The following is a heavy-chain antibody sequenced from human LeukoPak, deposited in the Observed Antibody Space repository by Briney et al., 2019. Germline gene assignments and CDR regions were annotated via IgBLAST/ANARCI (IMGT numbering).Heavy chain of an antibody. J-gene: IGHJ4*02. CDR3: AHRRGSSGYYEVGDYFDY. D-gene: IGHD6-19*01. V-gene: IGHV2-5*02. Sequence: GSGPTLVNPAQTLTLTCTFSGFSLSTSGVGVGWIRQPPGKALEWLALIYWDDDKRYSPSLNSRLTITKDTSKNQVVLTMTNMDPVDTATYYCAHRRGSSGYYEVGDYFDYWGQGTLVTVSS. CDR1: GFSLSTSGVG. CDR2: IYWDDDK.